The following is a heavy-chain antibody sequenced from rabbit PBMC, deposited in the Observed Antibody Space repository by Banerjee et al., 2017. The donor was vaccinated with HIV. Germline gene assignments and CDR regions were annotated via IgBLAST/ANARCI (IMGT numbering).Heavy chain of an antibody. CDR1: GFDFSSSYW. V-gene: IGHV1S40*01. Sequence: QSLEESGGDLVKPGASLTLTCEASGFDFSSSYWICWVRQAPGKGLEWLACIYRGSSASTYYASWAKGRFTISKTSSTTVTLQMTSLTAADTATYFCARHASSSGWGGDLWGPGTLVTVS. CDR2: IYRGSSAST. J-gene: IGHJ4*01. CDR3: ARHASSSGWGGDL. D-gene: IGHD4-1*01.